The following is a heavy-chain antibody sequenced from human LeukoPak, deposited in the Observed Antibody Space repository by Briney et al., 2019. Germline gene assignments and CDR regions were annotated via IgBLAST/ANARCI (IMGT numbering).Heavy chain of an antibody. D-gene: IGHD3-10*02. CDR2: IYYSGST. V-gene: IGHV4-59*01. Sequence: PSETLSLTCTVSGGSISRYYWSWIRQPPGKGLEWIGYIYYSGSTNYNPSLKSRVTISVDTSKNQFSLKVRSVTAADTAVYYCARGGLFPHDFGMGVWGQGTTVTVSS. CDR3: ARGGLFPHDFGMGV. J-gene: IGHJ6*02. CDR1: GGSISRYY.